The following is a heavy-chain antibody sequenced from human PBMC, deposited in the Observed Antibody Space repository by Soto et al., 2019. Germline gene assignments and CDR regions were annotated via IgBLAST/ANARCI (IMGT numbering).Heavy chain of an antibody. CDR1: GFTFSSYS. Sequence: EVQLGESGGVLVQPGGSLRLSCAASGFTFSSYSMNWVRQAPGKGLEWVSYISSSSRTIYYADSVKGGFTISRDNAKNSLYLQMNSLRDEGTAVYYCARVLVGATYCYYGMDVWGQGTTVTVSS. CDR2: ISSSSRTI. J-gene: IGHJ6*02. D-gene: IGHD1-26*01. V-gene: IGHV3-48*02. CDR3: ARVLVGATYCYYGMDV.